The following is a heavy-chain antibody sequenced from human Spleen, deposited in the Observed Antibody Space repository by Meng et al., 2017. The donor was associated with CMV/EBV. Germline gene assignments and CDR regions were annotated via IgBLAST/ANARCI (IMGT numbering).Heavy chain of an antibody. J-gene: IGHJ3*01. CDR2: IYPGDSDT. CDR1: GYTFSSYW. Sequence: GGSLRLSCQGSGYTFSSYWIGWVRHVPGKGLEWVGIIYPGDSDTRYNPSFQGQVGISADESINTVYLQWSVLKASDTAMYYCARLSSHYDFWSAFYKGDAFDVWGQGTKVTVSS. CDR3: ARLSSHYDFWSAFYKGDAFDV. V-gene: IGHV5-51*01. D-gene: IGHD3-3*01.